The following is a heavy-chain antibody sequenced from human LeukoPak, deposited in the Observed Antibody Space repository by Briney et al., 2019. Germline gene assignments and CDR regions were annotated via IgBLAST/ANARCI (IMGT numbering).Heavy chain of an antibody. Sequence: SLRLSCAASGFTFNSCSMNWARQAPGKGLEWVGFIRSKGYGGTTEYAASVKGRFTISRDDSKSIAYLEMNSLKTEDTGVYYCTRAGYSGYDSDYWGQGTLVTVSS. D-gene: IGHD5-12*01. CDR2: IRSKGYGGTT. J-gene: IGHJ4*02. CDR3: TRAGYSGYDSDY. CDR1: GFTFNSCS. V-gene: IGHV3-49*04.